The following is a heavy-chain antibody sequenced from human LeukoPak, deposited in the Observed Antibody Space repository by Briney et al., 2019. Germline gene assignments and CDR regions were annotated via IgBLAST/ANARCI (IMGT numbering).Heavy chain of an antibody. CDR1: GFTFSSYS. CDR2: ISPSGSST. D-gene: IGHD3-10*01. J-gene: IGHJ4*02. CDR3: ARDFLGESGAGGC. Sequence: GGSLRLSCAASGFTFSSYSMNWVRQAPGKGLEWVSSISPSGSSTWHAESVKGRFTISRDNARNSLFLQMNSLRAEDTAVYYCARDFLGESGAGGCWGQGTLVTVSS. V-gene: IGHV3-21*01.